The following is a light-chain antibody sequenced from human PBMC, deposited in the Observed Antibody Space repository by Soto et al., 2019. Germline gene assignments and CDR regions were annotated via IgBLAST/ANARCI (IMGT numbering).Light chain of an antibody. Sequence: EIVLTQSPATLSLSPGERATVSCRASQSVSGSLAWYQQKPGQAPRLLIYGTSNRATSIPARFSGSGSGTDFTLTISSLEPEDSAVYYCQQRGNWPLTFGPGTKVDIK. J-gene: IGKJ3*01. CDR1: QSVSGS. CDR2: GTS. V-gene: IGKV3-11*01. CDR3: QQRGNWPLT.